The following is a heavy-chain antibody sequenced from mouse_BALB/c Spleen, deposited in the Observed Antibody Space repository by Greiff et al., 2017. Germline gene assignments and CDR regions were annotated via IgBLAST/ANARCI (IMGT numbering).Heavy chain of an antibody. CDR3: ASYGSSYWYFDV. Sequence: DVKLVESGPSLVKPSQTLSLTCSVTGDSITSGYWNWIRKFPGNKLEYMGYISYSGSTYYNPSLKSRIPITRDTSKNQYYLQLNSVTTEDTATYYCASYGSSYWYFDVWGAGTTVTVSS. CDR1: GDSITSGY. V-gene: IGHV3-8*02. CDR2: ISYSGST. J-gene: IGHJ1*01. D-gene: IGHD1-1*01.